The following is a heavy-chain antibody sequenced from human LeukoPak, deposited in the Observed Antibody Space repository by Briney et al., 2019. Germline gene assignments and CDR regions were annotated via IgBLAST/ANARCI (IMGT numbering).Heavy chain of an antibody. Sequence: ASVKVSCKASGYTFTSYGISWVRQAPGQGLEWMGWISAYNGNTNYAQKLQGRVTMTTDTSTSTAYMELRSLRSDDTAVYYCARGTSPSAAVVATVLDAFDIWGQGTMVTVSS. CDR2: ISAYNGNT. J-gene: IGHJ3*02. D-gene: IGHD5-12*01. CDR1: GYTFTSYG. CDR3: ARGTSPSAAVVATVLDAFDI. V-gene: IGHV1-18*01.